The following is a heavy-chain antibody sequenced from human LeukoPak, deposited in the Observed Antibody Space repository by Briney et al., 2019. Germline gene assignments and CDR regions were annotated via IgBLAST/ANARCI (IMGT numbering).Heavy chain of an antibody. CDR2: ISGSGGST. V-gene: IGHV3-23*01. J-gene: IGHJ4*02. CDR3: ANVYYGSGNIPY. Sequence: PGGSLRLSCAASGFTVSSYAMSWVRQAPGKGLEWVSAISGSGGSTYYADSVKGRFTISRDNSKNTLYLQMNSLSAEETAVYYCANVYYGSGNIPYWGQGTLVTVSS. CDR1: GFTVSSYA. D-gene: IGHD3-10*01.